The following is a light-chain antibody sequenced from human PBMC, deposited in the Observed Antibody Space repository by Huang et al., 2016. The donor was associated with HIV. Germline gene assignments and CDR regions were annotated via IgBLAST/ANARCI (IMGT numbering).Light chain of an antibody. CDR1: QGISNY. V-gene: IGKV1-17*03. CDR3: LQHNTYPWT. Sequence: DIQMTQPPSAVSASVGDRVTITCRASQGISNYLVWFQQKPGKGPKRLIYAASNLQSGVPSRFSGSGSGKEFTLTISSLQPEDFATYYCLQHNTYPWTFGQGTKVEIK. J-gene: IGKJ1*01. CDR2: AAS.